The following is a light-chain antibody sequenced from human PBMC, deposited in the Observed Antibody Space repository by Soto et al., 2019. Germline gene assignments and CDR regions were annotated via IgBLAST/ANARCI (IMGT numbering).Light chain of an antibody. V-gene: IGKV3-15*01. J-gene: IGKJ2*01. CDR3: QQYGSSPMHT. CDR1: QSVSSN. Sequence: EIVMTQSPATLSVSPGERATLSCRASQSVSSNLAWYQQKPGQAPRLLIYVASTRATGIPARFSGSGSGTEFTLTISSLQSEDFAVYYCQQYGSSPMHTFGQGTKLEIK. CDR2: VAS.